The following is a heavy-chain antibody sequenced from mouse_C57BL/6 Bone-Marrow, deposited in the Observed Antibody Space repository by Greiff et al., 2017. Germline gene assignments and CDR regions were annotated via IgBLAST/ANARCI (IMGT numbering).Heavy chain of an antibody. V-gene: IGHV1-19*01. J-gene: IGHJ2*01. CDR3: ARGDGYYPFDY. CDR2: INPYNGGT. CDR1: GYTFTDYY. D-gene: IGHD2-3*01. Sequence: VHVKQSGPVLVKPGASVTMSCKASGYTFTDYYMHWVKQSPGKGLEWIGVINPYNGGTSYNQKFKGKATLTVDKSSSTAYMELNSLTSEDSAVYYCARGDGYYPFDYWGQGTTLTVSS.